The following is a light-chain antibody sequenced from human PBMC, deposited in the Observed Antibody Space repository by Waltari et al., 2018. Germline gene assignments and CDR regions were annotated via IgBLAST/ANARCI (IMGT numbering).Light chain of an antibody. CDR3: SSFTTSSSWI. Sequence: QSALTQPASVSGSPGPSITISCTGTIRDIGAYNHVSWYQQYPGQAPKLLIFDVSDRPPGVFDRFSGSKSGNTASLTISGLQAEDEADYYCSSFTTSSSWIFGGGTKLTVL. J-gene: IGLJ2*01. CDR1: IRDIGAYNH. CDR2: DVS. V-gene: IGLV2-14*03.